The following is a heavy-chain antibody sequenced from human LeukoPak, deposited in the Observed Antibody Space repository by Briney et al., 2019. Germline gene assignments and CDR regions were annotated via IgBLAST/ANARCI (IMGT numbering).Heavy chain of an antibody. V-gene: IGHV7-4-1*01. CDR1: GYTFTSYA. D-gene: IGHD3-10*01. J-gene: IGHJ5*02. CDR3: ARDLPYYYGSGSYYIWFDP. Sequence: ASVKVSCKASGYTFTSYAMNWVRQAPGQGLEWMGWINNNTGNPTYAQGFTGRFVFSLDTSVSTAYLQICSLKAEDTAVYYCARDLPYYYGSGSYYIWFDPWGQGTLVTVSS. CDR2: INNNTGNP.